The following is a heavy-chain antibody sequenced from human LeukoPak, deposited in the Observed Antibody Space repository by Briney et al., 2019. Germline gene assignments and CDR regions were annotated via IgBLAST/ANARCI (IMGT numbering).Heavy chain of an antibody. CDR3: ARDGYCSGGSCYSNYYYYGMDV. J-gene: IGHJ6*02. CDR1: GYTFTSYG. D-gene: IGHD2-15*01. V-gene: IGHV1-18*01. Sequence: ASVKVSCKASGYTFTSYGFSWVRQAPGQGLEWMGWISAYNGNTNYAQKLQGRVTMTTDTSTSTAYMELRSLRSDDTAVYYCARDGYCSGGSCYSNYYYYGMDVWGQGTTVTVSS. CDR2: ISAYNGNT.